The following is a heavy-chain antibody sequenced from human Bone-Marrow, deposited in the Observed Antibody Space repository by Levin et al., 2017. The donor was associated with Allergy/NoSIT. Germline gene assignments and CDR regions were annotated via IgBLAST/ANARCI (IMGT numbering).Heavy chain of an antibody. J-gene: IGHJ4*02. CDR1: GFTFDDYV. CDR2: INWNGDNT. CDR3: ARVMTGSGSYYISHEIDY. Sequence: GESLKISCAASGFTFDDYVMTWVRQAPGKGLEWVCGINWNGDNTGYADSVRGRFTIFRDNTKNSLFLQMNSLRAEDTAFYYCARVMTGSGSYYISHEIDYWGQGTLVTVSS. V-gene: IGHV3-20*04. D-gene: IGHD3-10*01.